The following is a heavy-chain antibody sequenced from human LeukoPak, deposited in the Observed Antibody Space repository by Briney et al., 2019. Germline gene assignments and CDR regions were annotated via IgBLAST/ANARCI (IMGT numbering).Heavy chain of an antibody. J-gene: IGHJ4*02. D-gene: IGHD2-2*01. CDR2: INPNSGGT. CDR1: GYTFTGYY. V-gene: IGHV1-2*02. Sequence: GASAKVSCKASGYTFTGYYMHWVRQAPGQGLEWMGWINPNSGGTNYAQKFQGRVTMTRDTSITTDYMELSRLRSGDTAVYYCARGGPGYCSSSSCYILDYWGQGTLVTVSS. CDR3: ARGGPGYCSSSSCYILDY.